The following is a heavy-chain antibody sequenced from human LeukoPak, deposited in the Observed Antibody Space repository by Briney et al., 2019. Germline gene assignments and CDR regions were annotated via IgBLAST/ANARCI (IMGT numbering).Heavy chain of an antibody. CDR2: MNANSRNT. V-gene: IGHV1-8*01. CDR1: GYTFTSYD. Sequence: ASVKVSCKASGYTFTSYDINWVRQAAGQGLEWVGWMNANSRNTGYAQKFPGRVTMTMNTAISTAYMELSSLRSDDTAVYYCARVYSDSSGYYVQGFDYWGQGTLVTVSS. D-gene: IGHD3-22*01. J-gene: IGHJ4*02. CDR3: ARVYSDSSGYYVQGFDY.